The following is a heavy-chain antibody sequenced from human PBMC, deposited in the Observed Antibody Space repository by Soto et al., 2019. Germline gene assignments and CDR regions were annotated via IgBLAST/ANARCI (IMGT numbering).Heavy chain of an antibody. V-gene: IGHV3-30*18. CDR2: ISYDGTDK. J-gene: IGHJ4*02. CDR3: AKGHIVGATKAYFGS. D-gene: IGHD1-26*01. Sequence: PGGSLRLSCEASGFTFSTYGMHWVRQAPGKGLEWVAVISYDGTDKYSADSVKGRFTISRDNSENMVYLQMSSLRAEDTAVYYCAKGHIVGATKAYFGSWGQGTRVTVSS. CDR1: GFTFSTYG.